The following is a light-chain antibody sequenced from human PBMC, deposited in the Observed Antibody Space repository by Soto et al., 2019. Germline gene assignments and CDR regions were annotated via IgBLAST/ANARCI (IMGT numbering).Light chain of an antibody. V-gene: IGKV1-5*03. CDR3: QQYKSYWT. J-gene: IGKJ1*01. CDR2: KAS. CDR1: QSISSW. Sequence: DIPMTQSPSTLSASLGDRVTITCRASQSISSWLAWYQQKPGKAPKLLIYKASSLESGVPSRFSGSGSGTEFTLTISSLQPDDFATYYCQQYKSYWTFGQGTKVEI.